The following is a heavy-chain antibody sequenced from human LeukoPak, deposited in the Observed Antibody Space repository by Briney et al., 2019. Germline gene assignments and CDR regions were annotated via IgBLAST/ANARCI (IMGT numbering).Heavy chain of an antibody. Sequence: PGGSLRLSCAASGFTFSSYEMNWVRQAPGKGLAWVSSITSSSSDIYYADSVKGRFTISRDNAKNSLYLQMDSLRAEDTAVYYCARDFRGYSGYTYDHWGQGTLVTVSS. CDR2: ITSSSSDI. CDR3: ARDFRGYSGYTYDH. D-gene: IGHD5-12*01. CDR1: GFTFSSYE. V-gene: IGHV3-21*01. J-gene: IGHJ4*02.